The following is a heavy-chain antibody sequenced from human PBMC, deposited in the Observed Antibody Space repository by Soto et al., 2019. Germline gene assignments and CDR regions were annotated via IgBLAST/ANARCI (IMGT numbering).Heavy chain of an antibody. CDR3: ARYGTGTTMGYYYYYMDV. D-gene: IGHD1-7*01. Sequence: QVQLVQSGAEVKKPGASVKVSCKASGYTFTSYGISWVRQAPGQGLEWMGWISAYNGNTNYAQKLQGRVTMTTDTSTRTAYMELRSLRSDDTAVYYCARYGTGTTMGYYYYYMDVWGKGTTVTVSS. J-gene: IGHJ6*03. CDR2: ISAYNGNT. V-gene: IGHV1-18*01. CDR1: GYTFTSYG.